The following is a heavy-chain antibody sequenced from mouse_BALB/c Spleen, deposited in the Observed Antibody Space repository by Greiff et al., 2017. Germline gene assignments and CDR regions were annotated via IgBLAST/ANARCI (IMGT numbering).Heavy chain of an antibody. CDR3: ARGYDYEDWYFDV. V-gene: IGHV5-17*02. CDR1: EFTFSSFG. J-gene: IGHJ1*01. D-gene: IGHD2-4*01. CDR2: ISSGSSTI. Sequence: EVKVVESGGGLVQPGGSRKLSCAASEFTFSSFGMHWVRQAPEKGLEWVAYISSGSSTIYYADTVKGRFTISRDNPKNTLFLQMTSLRSEDTAMYYCARGYDYEDWYFDVWGAGTTVTVSS.